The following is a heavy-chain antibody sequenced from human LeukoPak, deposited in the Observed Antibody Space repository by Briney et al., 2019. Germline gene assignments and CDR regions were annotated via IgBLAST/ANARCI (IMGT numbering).Heavy chain of an antibody. V-gene: IGHV1-69*04. CDR3: ARDSSSWYGSGY. Sequence: GASVKVSCKASGGTFSSYAISWVRQAPGRGLEWMGRIIPILGIANYAQKFQGRVTITADKSTSTAYMELSSLRSEDTAVYYCARDSSSWYGSGYWGQGTLVTVSS. J-gene: IGHJ4*02. CDR2: IIPILGIA. D-gene: IGHD6-13*01. CDR1: GGTFSSYA.